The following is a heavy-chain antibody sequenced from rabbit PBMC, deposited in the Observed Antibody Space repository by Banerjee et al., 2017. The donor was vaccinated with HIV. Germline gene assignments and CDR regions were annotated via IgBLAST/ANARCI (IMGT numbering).Heavy chain of an antibody. D-gene: IGHD6-1*01. V-gene: IGHV1S45*01. CDR1: GFSFSNSYF. CDR3: ARAGYAPYGYVLTRLDL. CDR2: IYTGSGST. Sequence: QEQLVESGGGLVQPEGSLTLTCTTSGFSFSNSYFMCWVRQAPEKGLEWIACIYTGSGSTWYASWAKGRFTISRASSTTVTLQMTSLTAADTATYFCARAGYAPYGYVLTRLDLWGPGTLVTVS. J-gene: IGHJ3*01.